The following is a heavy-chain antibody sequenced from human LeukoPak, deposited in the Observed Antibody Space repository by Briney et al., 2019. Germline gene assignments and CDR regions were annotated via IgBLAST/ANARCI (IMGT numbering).Heavy chain of an antibody. Sequence: PGGSLRLSCAASGFTFSSYAMHWVRQAPGKGLEWVAVISYDGSTKYYADSVKGRLTISRDNSKNTQYLQMNSLRAEDTAVYYCARALEALGYCSSTSCYLLPGYWGQGTLVTVSS. J-gene: IGHJ4*02. D-gene: IGHD2-2*01. CDR3: ARALEALGYCSSTSCYLLPGY. V-gene: IGHV3-30*01. CDR2: ISYDGSTK. CDR1: GFTFSSYA.